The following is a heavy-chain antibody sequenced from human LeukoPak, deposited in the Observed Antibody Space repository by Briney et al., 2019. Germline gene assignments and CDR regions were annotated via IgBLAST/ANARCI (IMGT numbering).Heavy chain of an antibody. J-gene: IGHJ3*02. CDR2: ISSGTSYI. CDR1: GFTFSDYN. Sequence: SEGSLRLSCAASGFTFSDYNMNWVRQAPGKGLEWVSSISSGTSYIYYADSVKGRFTISRDNAKNSLYLQMNSLRAEDTAVYYCARDPTSSWETAFDIWGQGTMVTVSS. D-gene: IGHD1-26*01. V-gene: IGHV3-21*01. CDR3: ARDPTSSWETAFDI.